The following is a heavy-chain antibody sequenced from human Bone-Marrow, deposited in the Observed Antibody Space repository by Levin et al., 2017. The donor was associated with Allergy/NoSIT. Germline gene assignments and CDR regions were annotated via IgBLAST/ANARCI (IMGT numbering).Heavy chain of an antibody. CDR1: GFTFSSYW. CDR2: IKQDGSEK. CDR3: ARRERFGELSPPYITGTTLFLGY. D-gene: IGHD1-20*01. Sequence: GASVKVSCAASGFTFSSYWMSWVRQAPGKGLEWVANIKQDGSEKYYVDSVKGRFTISRDNAKNSLYLQMNSLRAEDTAVYYCARRERFGELSPPYITGTTLFLGYWGQGTLVTVSS. J-gene: IGHJ4*02. V-gene: IGHV3-7*01.